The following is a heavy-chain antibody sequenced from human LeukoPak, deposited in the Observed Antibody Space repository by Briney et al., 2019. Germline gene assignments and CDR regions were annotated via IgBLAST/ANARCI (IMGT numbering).Heavy chain of an antibody. D-gene: IGHD5-24*01. J-gene: IGHJ4*02. CDR2: IYYSGST. CDR1: GGSISSSSYY. Sequence: SETLSLTCTVSGGSISSSSYYWGWIRQPPGKGLEWIGSIYYSGSTYYNPSLKSRVTISADTSKNQFSLTLNSVTAADTAVYYCARRRLGYYFDYWGQGTLVTVSS. V-gene: IGHV4-39*01. CDR3: ARRRLGYYFDY.